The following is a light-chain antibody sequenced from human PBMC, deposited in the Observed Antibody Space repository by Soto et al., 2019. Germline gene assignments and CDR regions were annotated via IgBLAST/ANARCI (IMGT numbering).Light chain of an antibody. Sequence: QSALTQPRSVSGSPGQSVTVSCTGTSSDVGGHDYVSWYQHHPGEAPKLIIYDVTNRPSGVPDRFSGSKSGNTASLTISGLQAEDEADYNGYSYAESYFYVFGSGTKVTVL. CDR1: SSDVGGHDY. V-gene: IGLV2-11*01. J-gene: IGLJ1*01. CDR3: YSYAESYFYV. CDR2: DVT.